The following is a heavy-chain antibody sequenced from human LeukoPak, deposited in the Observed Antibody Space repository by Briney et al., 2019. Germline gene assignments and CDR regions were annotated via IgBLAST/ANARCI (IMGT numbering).Heavy chain of an antibody. CDR1: GFTFNSYG. D-gene: IGHD3-22*01. J-gene: IGHJ4*02. Sequence: GGSLRLSCAASGFTFNSYGMHWVRQAPGKGLEWVALISFDGSNKYYADSVKGRFTISRDNSKNTLYLQMNSLRAEDTAVYYCAKDDSSGYYYPTLGYWGQGTLVTVSS. CDR2: ISFDGSNK. CDR3: AKDDSSGYYYPTLGY. V-gene: IGHV3-30*18.